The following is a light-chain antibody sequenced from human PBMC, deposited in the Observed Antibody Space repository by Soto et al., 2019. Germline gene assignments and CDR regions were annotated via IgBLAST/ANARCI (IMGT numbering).Light chain of an antibody. CDR3: QQYNDWPRT. CDR1: QSGSSN. Sequence: EIVLTQSPGTLSLSPGEGATLYCMAIQSGSSNLAWYQHKPGQAPRVLIYGVSTRATGIPARFSGSGSETEFTLTISSLQSEDFAVYYCQQYNDWPRTFGQGTKVDIK. J-gene: IGKJ1*01. V-gene: IGKV3-15*01. CDR2: GVS.